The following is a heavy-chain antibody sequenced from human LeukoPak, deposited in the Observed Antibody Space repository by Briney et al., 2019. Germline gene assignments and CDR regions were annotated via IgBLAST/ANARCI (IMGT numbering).Heavy chain of an antibody. CDR3: ARSGYDRDFDY. CDR2: IYHSGST. V-gene: IGHV4-4*02. D-gene: IGHD5-12*01. CDR1: GDSVSYDNW. J-gene: IGHJ4*02. Sequence: PSGTLSLTCAVSGDSVSYDNWWSWVRQPPGKGLEWIGEIYHSGSTNYNPSLKSRVTISVDKSKNQFSLKLSSVTAADTAVYYCARSGYDRDFDYWGQGTLVTVSS.